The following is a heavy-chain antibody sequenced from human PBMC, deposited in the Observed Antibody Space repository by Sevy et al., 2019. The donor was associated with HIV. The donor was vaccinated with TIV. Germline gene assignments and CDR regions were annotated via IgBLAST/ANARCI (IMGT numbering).Heavy chain of an antibody. V-gene: IGHV1-2*06. D-gene: IGHD6-19*01. CDR3: AGQTSGWYDWFDP. CDR1: AYNFIGYY. J-gene: IGHJ5*02. Sequence: ASVKVSCKASAYNFIGYYIHWVRQAPGQGLEWIGRINPTSGGTKYAHKFQGRVTVTIDMSVSTAYMELTGLTSDDTAIYYCAGQTSGWYDWFDPWGPGTLVTVSS. CDR2: INPTSGGT.